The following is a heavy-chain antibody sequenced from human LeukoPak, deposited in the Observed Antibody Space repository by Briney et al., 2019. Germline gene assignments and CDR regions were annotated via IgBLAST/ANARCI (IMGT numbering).Heavy chain of an antibody. D-gene: IGHD1-1*01. V-gene: IGHV1-69*13. J-gene: IGHJ4*02. Sequence: SVKVSCKASGGTFSSYAISWVRQAPGQGLEWMGGIIPIFGTANYAQKFQGRVTITADESTSTAYMELSSLRSEDTAVYYCALASPPNYYFDYWGQGTLVTVSS. CDR2: IIPIFGTA. CDR3: ALASPPNYYFDY. CDR1: GGTFSSYA.